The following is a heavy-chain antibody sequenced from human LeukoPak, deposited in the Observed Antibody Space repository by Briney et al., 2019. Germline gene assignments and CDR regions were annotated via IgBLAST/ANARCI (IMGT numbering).Heavy chain of an antibody. V-gene: IGHV4-34*01. Sequence: SETLSLTCAVYGGSFSGYYWSWLRQPPGKGLEWIGEINLSGSTNYNPSLKRRVTISVDTSTTQFSLKLSSVAAADTAVYYCARDAIGSGSTDYWGQGTLVTVSS. CDR2: INLSGST. D-gene: IGHD3-10*01. CDR3: ARDAIGSGSTDY. CDR1: GGSFSGYY. J-gene: IGHJ4*02.